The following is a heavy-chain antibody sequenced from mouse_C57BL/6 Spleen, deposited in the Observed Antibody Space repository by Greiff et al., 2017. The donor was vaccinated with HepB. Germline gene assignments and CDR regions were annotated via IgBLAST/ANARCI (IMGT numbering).Heavy chain of an antibody. CDR1: GYTFTSYW. J-gene: IGHJ3*01. D-gene: IGHD2-3*01. V-gene: IGHV1-61*01. CDR2: IYPSDSET. CDR3: AKSYENPWFAY. Sequence: QVQLQQPGAELVRPGSSVKLSCKASGYTFTSYWMDWVKQRPGQGLEWIGNIYPSDSETHYNQKFKDKATLTVDKSSSTAYMQLSSLTSEDSAVYYCAKSYENPWFAYWGQGTLVTVSA.